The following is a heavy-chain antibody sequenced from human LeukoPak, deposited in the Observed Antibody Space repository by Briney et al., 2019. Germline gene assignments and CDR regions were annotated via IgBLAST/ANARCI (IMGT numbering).Heavy chain of an antibody. Sequence: GESLKISCQGSGYSFTSYWIGWVRQMPGKGLEWMGIIYPGDSDTRYSPSFQGQVTISADKSISTAYLQWSSLKASDTAMYYCARRRHPYYYGMVVWGQGTTVTVSS. CDR2: IYPGDSDT. J-gene: IGHJ6*02. CDR3: ARRRHPYYYGMVV. CDR1: GYSFTSYW. V-gene: IGHV5-51*01.